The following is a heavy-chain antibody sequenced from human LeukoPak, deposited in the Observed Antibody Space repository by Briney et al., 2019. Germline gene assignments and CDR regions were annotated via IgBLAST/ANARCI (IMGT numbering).Heavy chain of an antibody. Sequence: SETLSLTCAVSGGSFSGYYWSWIRQPPGKGLEWIGEINHSGSTRYNPSLESRVTISEDTSKSQFSLNLTSVTAADTAVYYCARGMVRGVKFYYHFPMDVWGQGTTVTVSS. D-gene: IGHD3-10*01. V-gene: IGHV4-34*01. CDR1: GGSFSGYY. J-gene: IGHJ6*02. CDR3: ARGMVRGVKFYYHFPMDV. CDR2: INHSGST.